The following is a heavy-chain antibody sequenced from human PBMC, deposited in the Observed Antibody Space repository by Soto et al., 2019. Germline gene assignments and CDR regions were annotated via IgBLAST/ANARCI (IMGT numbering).Heavy chain of an antibody. CDR3: ARDYCSGGSCYSTVGFDP. V-gene: IGHV4-4*02. CDR1: GGSISSSNW. J-gene: IGHJ5*02. Sequence: QVQLQESGPGLVKPSGTLSLTCAVSGGSISSSNWWSWVRQPPGKGLEWIGEIYHSGSTNYNPSLKSRVTISVDKSKNQFSLKLSSVTAADTAVYYCARDYCSGGSCYSTVGFDPCGQGTLVTVSS. D-gene: IGHD2-15*01. CDR2: IYHSGST.